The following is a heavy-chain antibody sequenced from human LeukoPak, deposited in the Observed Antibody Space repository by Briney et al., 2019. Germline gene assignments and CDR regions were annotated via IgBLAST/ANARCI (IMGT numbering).Heavy chain of an antibody. J-gene: IGHJ4*02. CDR1: GFTFSSAW. CDR2: LKGTT. V-gene: IGHV3-15*01. CDR3: TTELGSGDSVSDH. D-gene: IGHD2-8*01. Sequence: GGSLRLSCAASGFTFSSAWMNWVPQAPGKGLEWVGRLKGTTDYAAPVKGRFTFSRDDPKNTAYLQMNSKRIEDTAVYYCTTELGSGDSVSDHWGQGTLFTVSS.